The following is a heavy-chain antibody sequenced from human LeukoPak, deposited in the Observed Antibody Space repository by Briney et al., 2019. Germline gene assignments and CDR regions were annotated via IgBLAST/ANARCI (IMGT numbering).Heavy chain of an antibody. D-gene: IGHD4-17*01. J-gene: IGHJ4*02. V-gene: IGHV4-59*01. CDR3: ARAMDYDQYYFDY. CDR1: GGSISSYY. CDR2: IYYSGST. Sequence: SETLSLTCTVSGGSISSYYWSWIRQPPGKGLEWIGYIYYSGSTNYNPSLKSRVTISVDTSKNQFSLKLSSVTAADTAVYYCARAMDYDQYYFDYWGQGTLVTVSS.